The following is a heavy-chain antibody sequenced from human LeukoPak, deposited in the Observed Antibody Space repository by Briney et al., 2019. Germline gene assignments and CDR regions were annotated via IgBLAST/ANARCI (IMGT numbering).Heavy chain of an antibody. D-gene: IGHD2-2*01. CDR3: ARVFYCSTTSCHFNDY. CDR2: ISSSGSTI. V-gene: IGHV3-48*03. J-gene: IGHJ4*02. Sequence: PGGSLRLSCAASGFTFSSYEMNWARQAPGKGLEWVSYISSSGSTIYYADSVKGRFTISRDNARNSLYPQMNSLRAEDTAVYYCARVFYCSTTSCHFNDYWGQGTLVTVSS. CDR1: GFTFSSYE.